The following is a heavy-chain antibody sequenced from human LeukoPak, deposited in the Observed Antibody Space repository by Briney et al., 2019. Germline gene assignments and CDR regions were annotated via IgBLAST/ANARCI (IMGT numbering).Heavy chain of an antibody. CDR1: GFTFGSYA. V-gene: IGHV3-23*01. Sequence: AGSLRLSCAASGFTFGSYAMSWVRQAPGKGLEWVSTISVSGGSTNYADPVKGRFTFSRDTSKNTPQLQINTPTAEDTALYYFAKYGGVLGSYYGCWGQGVLVTVSS. CDR2: ISVSGGST. CDR3: AKYGGVLGSYYGC. J-gene: IGHJ1*01. D-gene: IGHD3-10*01.